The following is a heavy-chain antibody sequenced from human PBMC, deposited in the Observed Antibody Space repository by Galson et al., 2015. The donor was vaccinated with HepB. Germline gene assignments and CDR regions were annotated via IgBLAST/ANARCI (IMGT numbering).Heavy chain of an antibody. V-gene: IGHV3-33*01. D-gene: IGHD4-23*01. CDR3: ARKGQPGRIRWDWFDP. CDR2: IWYDGSNK. J-gene: IGHJ5*02. Sequence: SLRLSCAASGFTFSSYGMHWVRQAPGKGLEWVAVIWYDGSNKYYADSVKGRFTISRDNSKNTLYLQMNSLRAEDTAVYYCARKGQPGRIRWDWFDPWGQGTLVTVSS. CDR1: GFTFSSYG.